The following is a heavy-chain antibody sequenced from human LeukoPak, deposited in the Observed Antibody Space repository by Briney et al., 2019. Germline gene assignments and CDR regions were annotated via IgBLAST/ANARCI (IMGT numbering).Heavy chain of an antibody. CDR3: AKPEAGLRD. J-gene: IGHJ4*02. CDR1: GFTFSNYG. Sequence: GGTQRLSCAASGFTFSNYGMNWVRQAPGKGLEWVSAISGSGGSTYYADSVKGRFTISRDNSKNTLYLQMNSLRAEDTAVYYCAKPEAGLRDWGQGTLVTVSS. CDR2: ISGSGGST. V-gene: IGHV3-23*01. D-gene: IGHD6-19*01.